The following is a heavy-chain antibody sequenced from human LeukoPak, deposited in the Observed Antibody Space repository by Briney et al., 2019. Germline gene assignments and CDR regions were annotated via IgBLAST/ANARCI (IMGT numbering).Heavy chain of an antibody. J-gene: IGHJ3*02. Sequence: KPSETLSLTCNVSGVSIKANSDYWGWLRQPPGKGLEWIGSIYHVGGTYYNPSLKSRVTLSVDTSRNQFSLKLNSVTAADTAVYYCTRLRWSPADAFEIWGQGTLVIVSS. D-gene: IGHD3-3*01. CDR3: TRLRWSPADAFEI. V-gene: IGHV4-39*01. CDR2: IYHVGGT. CDR1: GVSIKANSDY.